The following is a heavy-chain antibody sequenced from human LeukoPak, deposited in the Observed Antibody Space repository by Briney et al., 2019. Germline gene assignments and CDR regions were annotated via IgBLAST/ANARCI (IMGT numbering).Heavy chain of an antibody. CDR1: GFTFSSYS. V-gene: IGHV3-21*01. CDR2: ISYTSSHI. D-gene: IGHD3-22*01. CDR3: ARGRIVAGVRY. J-gene: IGHJ4*02. Sequence: GGSLRLSCATSGFTFSSYSMNWVRQAAGKGLEWVSSISYTSSHIYYADSVKGRFTISRDNAKNSLYLQMNSLRADDTAVYYCARGRIVAGVRYWGQGTLVTVSS.